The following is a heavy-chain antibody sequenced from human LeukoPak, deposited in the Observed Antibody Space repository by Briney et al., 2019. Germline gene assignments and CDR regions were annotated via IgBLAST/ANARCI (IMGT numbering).Heavy chain of an antibody. J-gene: IGHJ5*02. CDR3: ARKRDCSGSSCYGWFDP. CDR2: ISYDGSNK. Sequence: ERSLRLSCAASGFTFSNYCMHWVRQAPGKGLEWVAVISYDGSNKYYADSVKGRFTISRDNSKNTLYLQMNSLRAEDTAAYYCARKRDCSGSSCYGWFDPWGQGTLVTVSS. D-gene: IGHD2-15*01. CDR1: GFTFSNYC. V-gene: IGHV3-30*03.